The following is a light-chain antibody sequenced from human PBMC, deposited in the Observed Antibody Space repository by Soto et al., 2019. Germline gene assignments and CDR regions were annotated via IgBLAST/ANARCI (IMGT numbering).Light chain of an antibody. Sequence: DIPMTQSPSSLSASVGDRVTITCRASQSVRTYLNWYQQKPGKAPNLLIYTVSNLQSGVSSRFTGSGSGTDFTLTISSLQPEDFGTYFCQQYSTCPSTFSPGTKLEIK. J-gene: IGKJ2*01. V-gene: IGKV1-39*01. CDR1: QSVRTY. CDR2: TVS. CDR3: QQYSTCPST.